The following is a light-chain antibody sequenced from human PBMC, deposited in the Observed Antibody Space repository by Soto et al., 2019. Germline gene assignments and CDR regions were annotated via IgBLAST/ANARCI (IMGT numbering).Light chain of an antibody. V-gene: IGLV2-14*03. Sequence: QTVVTQPASVSGSPGQSITISCSGTSSDVGGYNFVSWYQVHPGKAPRLILYDVSSRPSGVSYRFSGSKSANTASLNISRLQAGDEADYYCSSYTTTTSLVVFGGGTKVTVL. J-gene: IGLJ2*01. CDR1: SSDVGGYNF. CDR3: SSYTTTTSLVV. CDR2: DVS.